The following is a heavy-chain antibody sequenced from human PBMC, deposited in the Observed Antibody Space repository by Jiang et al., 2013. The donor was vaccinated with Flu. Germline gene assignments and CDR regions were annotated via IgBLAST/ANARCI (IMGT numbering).Heavy chain of an antibody. D-gene: IGHD6-6*01. CDR1: EDSVSGNSGA. CDR2: IFYRSKWYY. Sequence: GLVKPSQTLSLTCAISEDSVSGNSGAWNWIRQSPSRGLEWLGRIFYRSKWYYEYAPSVKGRIVINPDTSKNQFSLQLTSATPDDTAVYYCARAKYSSSSNFDFWGQGTLVTVSS. J-gene: IGHJ4*02. V-gene: IGHV6-1*01. CDR3: ARAKYSSSSNFDF.